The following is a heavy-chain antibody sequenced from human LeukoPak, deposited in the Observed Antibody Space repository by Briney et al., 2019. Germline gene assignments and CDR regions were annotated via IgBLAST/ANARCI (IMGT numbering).Heavy chain of an antibody. J-gene: IGHJ6*02. V-gene: IGHV3-48*02. CDR3: ARGHPYCSSTSCPSYSSGDYYYYGMDV. CDR2: ISSSSSTI. CDR1: GFTFSSYS. D-gene: IGHD2-2*01. Sequence: RSGGSLRLSCAASGFTFSSYSMNWVRQAPGKGLEWVSYISSSSSTIYYADSVKGRFTISRDNAKNSLYLQMNSLRDEDTAVYYCARGHPYCSSTSCPSYSSGDYYYYGMDVWGQGTTVTVSS.